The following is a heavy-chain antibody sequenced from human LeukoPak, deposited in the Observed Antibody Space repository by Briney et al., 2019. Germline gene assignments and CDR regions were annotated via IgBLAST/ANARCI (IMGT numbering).Heavy chain of an antibody. Sequence: GGSLRLSCAASGFTFSSYGMSWVRQAPGKGLEWVSAISGSGGSKYYADSVKGRFTISRDNSKNTLYLQMNSLRAEDTAVYYCAKDRLGYYYGSGSRNWFDPWGQGTLVTVSS. J-gene: IGHJ5*02. D-gene: IGHD3-10*01. V-gene: IGHV3-23*01. CDR3: AKDRLGYYYGSGSRNWFDP. CDR2: ISGSGGSK. CDR1: GFTFSSYG.